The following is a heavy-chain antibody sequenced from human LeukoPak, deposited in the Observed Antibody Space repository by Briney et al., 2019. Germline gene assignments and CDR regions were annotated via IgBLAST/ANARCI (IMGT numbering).Heavy chain of an antibody. Sequence: PSETLSLTCTVSGGSISSSSYYWGWIRQPPGKGLEWIGSIYYSGSTYYNPSLKSRVTISVDTSKNQFSLKLSSVTAADTAVYYCASSYCGGDCYAFDYWGQGTLVTVSS. J-gene: IGHJ4*02. V-gene: IGHV4-39*01. CDR1: GGSISSSSYY. CDR3: ASSYCGGDCYAFDY. CDR2: IYYSGST. D-gene: IGHD2-21*02.